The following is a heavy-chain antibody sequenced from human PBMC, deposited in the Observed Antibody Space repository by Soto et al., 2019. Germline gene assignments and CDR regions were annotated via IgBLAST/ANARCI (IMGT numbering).Heavy chain of an antibody. Sequence: QVQLVESGGGVVQPGRSLRLSCAASGFTFSSYAMHWVRQAPGKGLEWVAVISYDGSNKYYADSVKGRFTISRDNSKNTLYLQPNSLRAEDTAVYYCARVPSSSGRAHFDYWGQGTLVTVSS. J-gene: IGHJ4*02. D-gene: IGHD2-15*01. V-gene: IGHV3-30-3*01. CDR1: GFTFSSYA. CDR2: ISYDGSNK. CDR3: ARVPSSSGRAHFDY.